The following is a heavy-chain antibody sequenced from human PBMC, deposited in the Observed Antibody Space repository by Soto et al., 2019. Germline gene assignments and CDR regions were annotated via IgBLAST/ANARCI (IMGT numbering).Heavy chain of an antibody. V-gene: IGHV3-33*01. Sequence: PGGSLRLSCAASGFTFSSYGMHWVRQAPGKGLEWVAVIWYDGSNKYYADSVKGRFTISRDNSKNTPYLQMNSLRAEDTAVYYCARDYGDYADLSFDYWGQGTLVTVSS. CDR2: IWYDGSNK. CDR1: GFTFSSYG. J-gene: IGHJ4*02. D-gene: IGHD4-17*01. CDR3: ARDYGDYADLSFDY.